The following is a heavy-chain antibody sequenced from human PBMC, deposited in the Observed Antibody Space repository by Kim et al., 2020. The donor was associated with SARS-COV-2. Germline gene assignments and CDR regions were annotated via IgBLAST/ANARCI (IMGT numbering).Heavy chain of an antibody. CDR3: ARGRKAVAGTSRDWYFDL. Sequence: SETLSLTCAVYGGSFSGYYWSWIRQPPGKGLEWIGEINHSGSTNYNPSLKSRVTISVDTSKNQFSLKLSSVTAADTAVYYCARGRKAVAGTSRDWYFDLWGRGTLVTVSS. CDR2: INHSGST. J-gene: IGHJ2*01. CDR1: GGSFSGYY. V-gene: IGHV4-34*01. D-gene: IGHD6-19*01.